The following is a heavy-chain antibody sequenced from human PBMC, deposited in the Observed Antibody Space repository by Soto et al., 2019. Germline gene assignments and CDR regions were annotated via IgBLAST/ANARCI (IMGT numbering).Heavy chain of an antibody. J-gene: IGHJ4*02. Sequence: KPSETLSLTCTVSGGSISSSSWSWIRQPPGRGLEWIGYIYNNGRTDYNPSLKSRVTISVDTSKNHFSLKLSSVTPADTAVYYCARARFCTSTGDYSFDLWGQGTPVTVSS. CDR3: ARARFCTSTGDYSFDL. CDR1: GGSISSSS. CDR2: IYNNGRT. V-gene: IGHV4-59*01. D-gene: IGHD2-2*01.